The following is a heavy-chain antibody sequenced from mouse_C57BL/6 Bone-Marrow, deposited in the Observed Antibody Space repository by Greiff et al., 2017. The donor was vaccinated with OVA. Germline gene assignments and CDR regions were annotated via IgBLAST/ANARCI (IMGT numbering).Heavy chain of an antibody. CDR1: GFTFSSYT. J-gene: IGHJ3*01. Sequence: EVMLVESGGGLVKPGGSLKLSCAASGFTFSSYTMSWVRQTPEKRLEWVATISGGGGNTYYPDSVQGRFTISRDNAKNTLYLQMSSLRSEDTALYYGARHAHYYGSSFPFAYWGQGTLVTVSA. V-gene: IGHV5-9*01. CDR2: ISGGGGNT. CDR3: ARHAHYYGSSFPFAY. D-gene: IGHD1-1*01.